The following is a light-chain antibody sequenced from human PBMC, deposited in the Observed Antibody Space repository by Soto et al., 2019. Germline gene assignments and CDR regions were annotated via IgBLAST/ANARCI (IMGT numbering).Light chain of an antibody. CDR1: SSDVGNYNY. V-gene: IGLV2-14*01. Sequence: QSVLTQPASVSGSPGQSITISCTGSSSDVGNYNYVSWYQQYPGKAPKLMIYGVYNRPSGISNRVSGSKSGNTASLTISGLQAEDEADYYCCSYTGSSNYVFGGGTKVTVL. CDR2: GVY. CDR3: CSYTGSSNYV. J-gene: IGLJ1*01.